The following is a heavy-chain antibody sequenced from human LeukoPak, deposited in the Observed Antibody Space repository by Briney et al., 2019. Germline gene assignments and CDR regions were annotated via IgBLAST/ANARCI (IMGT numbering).Heavy chain of an antibody. V-gene: IGHV4-59*05. CDR2: IYYSGST. Sequence: SETLSLTCTVSGGSISSYYWSWIRQPPGKGLEWIGSIYYSGSTYYNPSLKSRVTISVDTSKNQFSLKLSSVTAADTAVYYCARRKEGYDIVYYYYGMDVWGQGTTVTVPS. J-gene: IGHJ6*02. D-gene: IGHD2-15*01. CDR3: ARRKEGYDIVYYYYGMDV. CDR1: GGSISSYY.